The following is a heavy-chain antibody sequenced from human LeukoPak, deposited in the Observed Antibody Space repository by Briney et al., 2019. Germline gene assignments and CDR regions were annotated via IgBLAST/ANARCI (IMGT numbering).Heavy chain of an antibody. CDR2: ISYDGGNK. V-gene: IGHV3-30*04. CDR1: GFTFSSYA. D-gene: IGHD3-10*01. J-gene: IGHJ5*02. CDR3: ARDSFDPTGFDP. Sequence: PGGSLRLSCAASGFTFSSYAIHWVRQAPGKGLEWVAAISYDGGNKYYADSVKGRFTISRDNSKNTLYLQVNSLRAEDTAVYYCARDSFDPTGFDPWGQGTLVTVSS.